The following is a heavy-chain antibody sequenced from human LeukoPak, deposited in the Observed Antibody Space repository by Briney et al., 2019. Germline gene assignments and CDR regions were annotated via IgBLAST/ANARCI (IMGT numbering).Heavy chain of an antibody. V-gene: IGHV3-21*01. CDR2: IGPTGTDR. CDR1: GFTFSSCG. D-gene: IGHD1-14*01. CDR3: ATETIGRHYDY. Sequence: GGSLRLSRAASGFTFSSCGLNWVRQAPGKGREGVSSIGPTGTDRYYADSVRGRFTISRYNAKNSMYLQMDSLRDEDTAVYYCATETIGRHYDYWGQGTLLTVSS. J-gene: IGHJ4*02.